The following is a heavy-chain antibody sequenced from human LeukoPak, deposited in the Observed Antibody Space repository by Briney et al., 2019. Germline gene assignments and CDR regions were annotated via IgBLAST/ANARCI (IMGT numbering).Heavy chain of an antibody. Sequence: GGSLRLSCAASGFTFSNHYMSWVRQAPGKGLEWVADIKQDGSEKYYVDSVKGRFTISRDNAKNSVYLQMSSLSLEDTAVYYCARVRGVSLSVWYFDLWGRGTLVTVSS. CDR1: GFTFSNHY. V-gene: IGHV3-7*01. D-gene: IGHD3-10*01. CDR3: ARVRGVSLSVWYFDL. CDR2: IKQDGSEK. J-gene: IGHJ2*01.